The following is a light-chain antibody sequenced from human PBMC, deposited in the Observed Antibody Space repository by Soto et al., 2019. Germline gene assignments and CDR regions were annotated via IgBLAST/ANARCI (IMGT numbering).Light chain of an antibody. CDR1: SSNIGAGYD. Sequence: QSVLTQPPSESGAPGQKVTIYCTGSSSNIGAGYDVHWYQQLPGTAPKLLIYGNSNRPSGVPDRFSGSKSGTSASLAITGLQAEDEADYYCQSYDSSLSVWVFGGGTKLTVL. J-gene: IGLJ3*02. CDR2: GNS. CDR3: QSYDSSLSVWV. V-gene: IGLV1-40*01.